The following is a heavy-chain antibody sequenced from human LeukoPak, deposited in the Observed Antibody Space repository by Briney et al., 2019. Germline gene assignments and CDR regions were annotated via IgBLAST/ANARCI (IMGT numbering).Heavy chain of an antibody. J-gene: IGHJ5*02. D-gene: IGHD3-10*01. Sequence: GASVKVSCKGSGYTFTSYGISWVRQAPGQGLEWMGWISAYNGNTNYAQKLQGRVTMTTDTSTSTAYMELRSLRSDDTAVYYCTRSFGLLWFGDPNWFDPWGQGTLVTVSS. CDR3: TRSFGLLWFGDPNWFDP. CDR1: GYTFTSYG. V-gene: IGHV1-18*04. CDR2: ISAYNGNT.